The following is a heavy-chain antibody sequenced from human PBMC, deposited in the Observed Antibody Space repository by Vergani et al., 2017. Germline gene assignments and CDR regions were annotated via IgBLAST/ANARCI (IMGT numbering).Heavy chain of an antibody. CDR1: GGTFSSYA. D-gene: IGHD4-11*01. CDR2: IIPIFGTA. J-gene: IGHJ6*02. V-gene: IGHV1-69*01. CDR3: ARPYATTPDYYYDYGMDV. Sequence: QVQLVQSGAEVKKPGSSVKVSCKASGGTFSSYATSWVRQAPGQGLEWMGGIIPIFGTANYAQKLQGRVTITADESTSTAYMELSSLRSEDTAVYYCARPYATTPDYYYDYGMDVWGQGTTVTVSS.